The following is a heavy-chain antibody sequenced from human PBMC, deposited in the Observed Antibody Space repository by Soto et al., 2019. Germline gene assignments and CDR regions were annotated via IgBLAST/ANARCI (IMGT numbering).Heavy chain of an antibody. CDR2: INAGNCNT. J-gene: IGHJ4*02. V-gene: IGHV1-3*01. Sequence: SXKVSFPASGYTXTSYARNWVRQAPRQRLEWMGWINAGNCNTKYSQKFQGRVTITRDTSARTAYMELSSLRSEDTDVYYCARGYKGGATNFDYWGQGTLGTVSS. D-gene: IGHD1-26*01. CDR1: GYTXTSYA. CDR3: ARGYKGGATNFDY.